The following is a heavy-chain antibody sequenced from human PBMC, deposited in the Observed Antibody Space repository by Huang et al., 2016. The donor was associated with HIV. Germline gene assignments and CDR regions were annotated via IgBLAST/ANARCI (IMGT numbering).Heavy chain of an antibody. Sequence: QVQLVESGGGVVQPGRSLRLSCAASGFAFSSFAMHWIGQAPGKGLQWLAVISTDGTIKNYADSVRGRFTISRDNSKGTVYLQMNSLRPEDTAVYSCARTGSYYYGSGIYHFGDYWGQGTLVTVSS. CDR2: ISTDGTIK. CDR3: ARTGSYYYGSGIYHFGDY. J-gene: IGHJ4*02. V-gene: IGHV3-30*01. D-gene: IGHD3-10*01. CDR1: GFAFSSFA.